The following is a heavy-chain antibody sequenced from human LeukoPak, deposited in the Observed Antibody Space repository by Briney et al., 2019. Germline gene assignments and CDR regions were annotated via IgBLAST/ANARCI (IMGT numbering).Heavy chain of an antibody. D-gene: IGHD3-16*02. CDR2: IYTSGST. V-gene: IGHV4-4*07. J-gene: IGHJ5*02. Sequence: SETLSLTCTVSGGSISSYYWSWIRQPAGKGLEWIGRIYTSGSTNYNPSLKSRVTISVDTSKNQFSLKLSSVTAADTAVYYCARGSDYVWGSYRYTAVDWFDPWGQGTLVTVSS. CDR1: GGSISSYY. CDR3: ARGSDYVWGSYRYTAVDWFDP.